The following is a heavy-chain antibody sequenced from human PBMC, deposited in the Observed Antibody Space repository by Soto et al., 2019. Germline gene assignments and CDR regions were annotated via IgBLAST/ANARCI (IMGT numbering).Heavy chain of an antibody. CDR2: ISWNSGSI. V-gene: IGHV3-9*01. J-gene: IGHJ5*02. Sequence: DVQLVESGGGLVQPGRSLRLSCAASGFTFDDYAMHWVRQAPGKGLEWVSGISWNSGSIGYADSVKGRFTISRDNAKNSLYLQMNSLRAEDTALYYCAKDPRTMTTVTIPWFDPWGQGTLVTVSS. CDR3: AKDPRTMTTVTIPWFDP. CDR1: GFTFDDYA. D-gene: IGHD4-4*01.